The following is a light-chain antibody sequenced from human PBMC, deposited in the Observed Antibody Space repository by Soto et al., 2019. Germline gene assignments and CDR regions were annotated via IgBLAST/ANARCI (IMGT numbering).Light chain of an antibody. V-gene: IGKV1-5*01. CDR2: DAS. CDR3: QQYSDYTWT. CDR1: QSVSNW. Sequence: DIQMSQSPSTLSASVGDRVTITCRASQSVSNWLAWYQQKSXKAPKLLIYDASSLESGVPSRFSGSGSGTEFTLTISSLQPHDFATYYCQQYSDYTWTFGQGTKVEIK. J-gene: IGKJ1*01.